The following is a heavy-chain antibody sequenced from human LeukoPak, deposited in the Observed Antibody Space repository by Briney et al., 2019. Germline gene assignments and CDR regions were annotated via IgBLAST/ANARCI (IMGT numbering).Heavy chain of an antibody. CDR2: ISYNGGST. D-gene: IGHD1-26*01. V-gene: IGHV3-64*01. CDR3: ARLAGGSYSDY. Sequence: GGSLRLSYAASGFTFSSYAMNWVRQAPGKGLEYVSSISYNGGSTYYANSVKGRFTISRDNSKNTLYLQMGSLRAEDMAVYYCARLAGGSYSDYWGQGTLVTVSS. CDR1: GFTFSSYA. J-gene: IGHJ4*02.